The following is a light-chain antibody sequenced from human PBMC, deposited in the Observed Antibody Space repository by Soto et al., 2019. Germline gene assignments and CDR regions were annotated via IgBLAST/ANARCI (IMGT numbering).Light chain of an antibody. CDR3: QHYGGSSYT. Sequence: EIVLTQSPGTLSLSPGERAALSCRASQTISSNYFAWYQQKPGQPPRLLIYAISSRAPDIPDGFSGGGSGTDFTLTISSLEPEDFAVYYCQHYGGSSYTFGQGTKVEIK. CDR1: QTISSNY. V-gene: IGKV3-20*01. CDR2: AIS. J-gene: IGKJ2*01.